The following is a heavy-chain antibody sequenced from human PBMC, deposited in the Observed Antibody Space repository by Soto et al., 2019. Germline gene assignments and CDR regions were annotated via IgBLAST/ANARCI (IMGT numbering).Heavy chain of an antibody. CDR3: AKASRFLEWFFGYMDV. CDR1: GFTFSSYG. Sequence: QVQLVESGGGVVQPGRSLRLSCAASGFTFSSYGMHWVRQAPGKGLEWVAVISYDGSNKYYADSVKGPFTISRDNSKNTLYLQMNSMRAEDTAVYYCAKASRFLEWFFGYMDVWGKGTTVTVSS. J-gene: IGHJ6*03. CDR2: ISYDGSNK. V-gene: IGHV3-30*18. D-gene: IGHD3-3*01.